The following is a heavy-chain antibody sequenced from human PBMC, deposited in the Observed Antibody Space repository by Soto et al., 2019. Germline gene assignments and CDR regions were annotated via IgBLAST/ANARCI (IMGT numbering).Heavy chain of an antibody. Sequence: PSETLSLTCTVSGGSISSGDYYWSWIRQPPGKGLEWIGYISYSGSTNYNPSLKSRVTMSVDTSKNQFSLKLNSVTAADTAVYYCARFPYYDAEWGQGTLVTVSS. J-gene: IGHJ4*02. CDR1: GGSISSGDYY. CDR3: ARFPYYDAE. V-gene: IGHV4-30-4*01. CDR2: ISYSGST. D-gene: IGHD3-22*01.